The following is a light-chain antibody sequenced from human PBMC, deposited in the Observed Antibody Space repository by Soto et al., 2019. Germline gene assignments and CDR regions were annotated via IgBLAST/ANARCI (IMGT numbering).Light chain of an antibody. CDR1: SSDVGGYNY. Sequence: QSARTQPASVSRSPGQSITISCTGTSSDVGGYNYVSWYQQHPGKAPKLMIYEVTNRPSGVSDRFSGSKSGNTASLTISGLQAEDESDYYCGSYTTSSTWVFGGGTKLTFL. CDR3: GSYTTSSTWV. CDR2: EVT. J-gene: IGLJ3*02. V-gene: IGLV2-14*01.